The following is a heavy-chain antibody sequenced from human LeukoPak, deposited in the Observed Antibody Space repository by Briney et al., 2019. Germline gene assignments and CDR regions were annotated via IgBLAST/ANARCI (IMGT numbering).Heavy chain of an antibody. V-gene: IGHV4-4*07. D-gene: IGHD3-10*01. J-gene: IGHJ6*03. Sequence: SETLSLTCTVSGGSISSYYWSWIRQPAGKGLEWIGRIYTSGSTNYNPSLKSRVTMSVVTAKNQFSLKLSSVTAADTAVYYCATLWFGDYYYYYMDVWGKGTTVTVSS. CDR3: ATLWFGDYYYYYMDV. CDR2: IYTSGST. CDR1: GGSISSYY.